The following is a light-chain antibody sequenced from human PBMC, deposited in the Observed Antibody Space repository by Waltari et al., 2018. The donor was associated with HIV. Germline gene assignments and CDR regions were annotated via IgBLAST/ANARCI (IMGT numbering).Light chain of an antibody. CDR2: DAN. J-gene: IGLJ1*01. CDR3: CAYAAGHVSYV. CDR1: TRHVGFYDY. V-gene: IGLV2-11*01. Sequence: QSALTKPPSVSGSPGQSVSISCSAPTRHVGFYDYVSWYQQYPGKAPILIIFDANQSPAGVPERFAGSKSGNTASLTISGLQTEDEADYFCCAYAAGHVSYVFGNGTAVAVL.